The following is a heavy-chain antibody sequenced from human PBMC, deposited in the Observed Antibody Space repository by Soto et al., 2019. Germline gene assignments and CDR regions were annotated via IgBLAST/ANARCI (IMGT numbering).Heavy chain of an antibody. V-gene: IGHV4-31*03. D-gene: IGHD6-6*01. J-gene: IGHJ3*02. CDR3: AREPVGYSSSSGDFDI. CDR1: GGSISSGGYY. Sequence: SETLSLTCTVSGGSISSGGYYWSWIRQHPGKGLEWIGYTYYSGSTYYNPSLKSRVTISVDTSKNQFSLKLSSVTAADTAVYYCAREPVGYSSSSGDFDIWGQGTMVTVSS. CDR2: TYYSGST.